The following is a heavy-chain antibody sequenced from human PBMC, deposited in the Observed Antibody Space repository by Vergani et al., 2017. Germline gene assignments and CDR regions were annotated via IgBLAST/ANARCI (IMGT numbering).Heavy chain of an antibody. Sequence: QVQLQESGPGLVKPSETLSLTCTVSGGSISSYYWSWIRQPPGKGLEWIGYIYYSGSTNYNPSLKSRVTISVDTSKNQFSLKLSSVTAADTAVYYCARDRRVTPPIYYYGMDVWGQGP. V-gene: IGHV4-59*01. CDR2: IYYSGST. D-gene: IGHD2-21*02. CDR1: GGSISSYY. J-gene: IGHJ6*02. CDR3: ARDRRVTPPIYYYGMDV.